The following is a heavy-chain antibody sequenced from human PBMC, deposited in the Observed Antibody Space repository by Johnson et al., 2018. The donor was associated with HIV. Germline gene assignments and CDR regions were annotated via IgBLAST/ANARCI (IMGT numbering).Heavy chain of an antibody. CDR1: GFTFSDYY. D-gene: IGHD3-9*01. V-gene: IGHV3-11*01. Sequence: QVQLVESGGGLVKPGGSLRLSCAASGFTFSDYYMSWIRQAPGKGLEWVSSISSSGSTKYYADSVKGRLTISRDNAKNSLYLQVNSLRAEDMTVYYCTRDLTETDAFDIWGQGTMVTVSS. J-gene: IGHJ3*02. CDR2: ISSSGSTK. CDR3: TRDLTETDAFDI.